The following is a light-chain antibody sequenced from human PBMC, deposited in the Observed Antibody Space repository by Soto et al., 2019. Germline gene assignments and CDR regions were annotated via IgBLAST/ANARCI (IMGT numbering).Light chain of an antibody. V-gene: IGKV3-11*01. J-gene: IGKJ4*01. CDR2: EAS. Sequence: PGERATLSCRTSQSVSRSLVWYQQKPGQAPRLLIYEASNRATGIPARFSGSGSGTDFTLTISSLEPEDFAVYYCQHRTNWLTFGGGTKVEIK. CDR3: QHRTNWLT. CDR1: QSVSRS.